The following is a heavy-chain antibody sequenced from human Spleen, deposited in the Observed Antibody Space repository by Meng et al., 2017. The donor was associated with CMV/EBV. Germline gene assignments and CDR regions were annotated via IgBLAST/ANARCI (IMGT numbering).Heavy chain of an antibody. CDR1: GGSINYFY. D-gene: IGHD2-15*01. V-gene: IGHV4-4*07. CDR2: IYSSGTT. J-gene: IGHJ4*02. Sequence: QMQPQASGPRLVRPSETLSLTCTVSGGSINYFYWSWIRQSAGKRLEWIGRIYSSGTTDYNPSLKSRVTLSIDTSKNHFSLKLSSVTAADTAVYYCATEKMGSVGYWGQGTLVTVSS. CDR3: ATEKMGSVGY.